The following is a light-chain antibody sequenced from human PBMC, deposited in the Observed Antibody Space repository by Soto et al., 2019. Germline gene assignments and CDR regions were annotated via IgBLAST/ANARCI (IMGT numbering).Light chain of an antibody. J-gene: IGLJ1*01. CDR1: SSDVGGNNH. CDR2: GVT. V-gene: IGLV2-14*01. Sequence: QSALTQPASMSGSPGQSITISCTGTSSDVGGNNHVSWYQQHPGKAPKLIIYGVTNRPSGVSYRFSGSKSGNTASLTISGLQAEDEADYYSNSFAGSRGYVFGTGTKLTVL. CDR3: NSFAGSRGYV.